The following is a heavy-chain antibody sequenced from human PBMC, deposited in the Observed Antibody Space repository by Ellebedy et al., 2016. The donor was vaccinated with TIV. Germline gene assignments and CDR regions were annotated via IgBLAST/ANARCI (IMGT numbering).Heavy chain of an antibody. CDR1: GYSFRNYW. CDR2: FFPDDSDI. CDR3: VVGALVGTKGY. J-gene: IGHJ4*02. D-gene: IGHD1-26*01. V-gene: IGHV5-51*01. Sequence: PGGSLRLSCKGSGYSFRNYWIAWVRQMPGKGLEWMGVFFPDDSDIVYNPSSFQVQVTISADKSLSTAYLQWRSLKASDTAVYYCVVGALVGTKGYWGQGTLVTVSS.